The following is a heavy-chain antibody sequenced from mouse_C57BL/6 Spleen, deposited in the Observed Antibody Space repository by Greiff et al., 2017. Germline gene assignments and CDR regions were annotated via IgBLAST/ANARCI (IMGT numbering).Heavy chain of an antibody. D-gene: IGHD2-5*01. CDR1: GYTFTSYW. CDR2: IDPSDGYT. CDR3: ARGSTIVTTGFDY. J-gene: IGHJ2*01. Sequence: VQLQQPGAELVMPGASVKLSCKASGYTFTSYWMHWVKQRPGQGLEWIGEIDPSDGYTNYNQKFKGKSTLTVDKSSSTAYMQLSSLTSEDSAVYYWARGSTIVTTGFDYWGQGTTLTVSS. V-gene: IGHV1-69*01.